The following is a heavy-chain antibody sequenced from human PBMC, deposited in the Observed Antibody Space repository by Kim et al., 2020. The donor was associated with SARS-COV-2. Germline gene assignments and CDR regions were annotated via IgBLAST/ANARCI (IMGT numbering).Heavy chain of an antibody. J-gene: IGHJ4*02. CDR2: LSGKGNDT. CDR1: GFMFSNFS. D-gene: IGHD3-10*01. V-gene: IGHV3-23*01. CDR3: AKDAVWAGWGRIDH. Sequence: GGSLRLSCTASGFMFSNFSMRWVRQAPGKGLEWVAGLSGKGNDTSYEDSAKDRFTITRYNDGNKVYLQMNSLRAEDTAIYYCAKDAVWAGWGRIDHWGQGIMVTVSS.